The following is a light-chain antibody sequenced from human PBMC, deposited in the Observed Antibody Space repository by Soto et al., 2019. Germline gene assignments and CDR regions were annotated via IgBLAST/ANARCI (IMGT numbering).Light chain of an antibody. CDR1: SSDVGGYNY. V-gene: IGLV2-11*01. Sequence: QSALTQPRSVSGSPGQSVTISCTGTSSDVGGYNYVSWYQRHPGKAPKLIISDVTNRPSRVPDRFSGSKSGNTASLTISGLQAEDEADYDCCSYAGSDILIFGGGTKLTVL. CDR3: CSYAGSDILI. CDR2: DVT. J-gene: IGLJ2*01.